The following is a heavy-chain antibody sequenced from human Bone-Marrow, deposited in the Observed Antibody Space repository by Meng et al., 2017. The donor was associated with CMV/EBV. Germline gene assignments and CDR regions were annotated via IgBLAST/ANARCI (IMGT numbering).Heavy chain of an antibody. CDR2: VGGCDGDT. CDR1: GYTFSSYG. V-gene: IGHV1-18*01. CDR3: ARGARGASPNWFDP. D-gene: IGHD1-26*01. Sequence: ASVKVSCKASGYTFSSYGISWVRQAPGQGLEGMGWVGGCDGDTNYALEFQGRVTMTRDTSTSTVYMELSSLRSEDTAVYYCARGARGASPNWFDPWGQGTLVTVSS. J-gene: IGHJ5*02.